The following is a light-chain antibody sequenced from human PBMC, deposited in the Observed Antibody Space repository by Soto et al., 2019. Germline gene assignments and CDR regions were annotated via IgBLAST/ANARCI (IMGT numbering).Light chain of an antibody. CDR2: DAS. CDR3: QQYKAYPLT. J-gene: IGKJ4*01. V-gene: IGKV1-5*01. Sequence: DIPMTQSPATLPASVGDRVTIACRASQSISTWLAWYQQKPGIAPKLLIYDASSLRSGVPSRFSGSGSGTEFTLTISSLQPDDFATYYCQQYKAYPLTFGGGTKVEMK. CDR1: QSISTW.